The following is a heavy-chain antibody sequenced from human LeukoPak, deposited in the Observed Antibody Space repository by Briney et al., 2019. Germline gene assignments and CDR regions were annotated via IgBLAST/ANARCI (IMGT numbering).Heavy chain of an antibody. CDR3: ASRVGGGSGSYYNSFDY. J-gene: IGHJ4*02. V-gene: IGHV1-69*04. CDR1: GGTFSSYA. Sequence: ASVKVSCKASGGTFSSYAISWVRQAPGQGLEWMGRIIPILGIANYAQKFQGRATITADKSTSTAYMELSSLRSEDTAVYYCASRVGGGSGSYYNSFDYWGQGTLVTVSS. CDR2: IIPILGIA. D-gene: IGHD3-10*01.